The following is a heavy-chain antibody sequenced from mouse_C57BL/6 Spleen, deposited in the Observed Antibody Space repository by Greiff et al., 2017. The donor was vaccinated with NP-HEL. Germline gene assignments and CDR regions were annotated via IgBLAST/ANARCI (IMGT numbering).Heavy chain of an antibody. CDR2: ISSGSSTI. J-gene: IGHJ2*01. CDR1: GFTFSDYG. Sequence: EVKLMESGGGLVKPGGSLKLSCAASGFTFSDYGMHWVRQAPEKGLEWVAYISSGSSTIYYADTVKGRFTISSDNAKNTLFLQMTSLRSEDTAMYYCARKTGFDYWGQGTTLTVSS. CDR3: ARKTGFDY. V-gene: IGHV5-17*01. D-gene: IGHD4-1*01.